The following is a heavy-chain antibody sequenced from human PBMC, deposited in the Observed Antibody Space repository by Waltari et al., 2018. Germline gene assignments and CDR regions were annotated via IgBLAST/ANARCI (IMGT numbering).Heavy chain of an antibody. D-gene: IGHD2-8*01. Sequence: QLQLQESGSGLVQPSQTLALTCADSGSPNSMGCYSWSGIRKPPGKGLEWIWYIYPSGTTYYTPSLKSRVTISVDRSKTQFSLKLSSVTAADTAVYYCAIYNGGYLDYWGQGTLVTVSS. J-gene: IGHJ4*02. CDR3: AIYNGGYLDY. V-gene: IGHV4-30-2*01. CDR1: GSPNSMGCYS. CDR2: IYPSGTT.